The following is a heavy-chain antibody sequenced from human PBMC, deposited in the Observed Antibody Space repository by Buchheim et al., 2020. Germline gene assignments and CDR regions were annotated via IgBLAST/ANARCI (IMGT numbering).Heavy chain of an antibody. CDR2: INPDSGGA. CDR1: GYTFTDYY. CDR3: ARETGVAYFDY. D-gene: IGHD3-3*01. V-gene: IGHV1-2*02. Sequence: QVQLVQSGAEVKKPGASVKVPCKASGYTFTDYYIHWVRQAPGQGLEWMGWINPDSGGANYAQKFQGRVTMTTDTAISKTSRELDRLTSDDTAVYYCARETGVAYFDYWGKGT. J-gene: IGHJ4*02.